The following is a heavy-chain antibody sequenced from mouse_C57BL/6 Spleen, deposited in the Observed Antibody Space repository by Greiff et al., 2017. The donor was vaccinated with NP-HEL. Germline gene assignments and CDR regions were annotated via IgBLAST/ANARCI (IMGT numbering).Heavy chain of an antibody. J-gene: IGHJ3*01. Sequence: VQLKESGAELVRPGASVKLSCTASGFNIKDDYMHWVKQRPEQGLEWIGWIDPENGDTEYASKFQGKATITADTSSNTAYLQLSSLTSEDTAVYYCTTRLGLWFAYWGQGTLVTVSA. D-gene: IGHD4-1*01. CDR2: IDPENGDT. CDR3: TTRLGLWFAY. CDR1: GFNIKDDY. V-gene: IGHV14-4*01.